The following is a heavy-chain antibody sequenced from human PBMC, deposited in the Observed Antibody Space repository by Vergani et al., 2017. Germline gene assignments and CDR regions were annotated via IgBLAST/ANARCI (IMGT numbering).Heavy chain of an antibody. Sequence: QVQLVQSGAEVKKPGASVKVSCKASGYTFTSYGISWVRQAPGQGLEWMGWISAYNGNTNYAQKLQGRVTMTTDTSTSTAYMGLRSLRSDDTAVYYCGRDSHKGPGRAAAGTGLSAFDIWGQGTMVTVSS. J-gene: IGHJ3*02. CDR2: ISAYNGNT. V-gene: IGHV1-18*01. D-gene: IGHD6-13*01. CDR1: GYTFTSYG. CDR3: GRDSHKGPGRAAAGTGLSAFDI.